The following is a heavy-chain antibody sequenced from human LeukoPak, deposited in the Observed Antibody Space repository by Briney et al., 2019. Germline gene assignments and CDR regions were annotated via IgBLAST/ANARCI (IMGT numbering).Heavy chain of an antibody. CDR1: GYSFTSYW. V-gene: IGHV5-10-1*01. CDR2: IDPSDSYT. J-gene: IGHJ4*02. D-gene: IGHD1-14*01. CDR3: ARHERVAKNPFDY. Sequence: GESLKISCKGSGYSFTSYWISWVRQMPGKGLEWMGRIDPSDSYTNYSPSFQGHVTISADKSISTAYLQWSSLKASDTAMYYCARHERVAKNPFDYWGQGTLVTVSS.